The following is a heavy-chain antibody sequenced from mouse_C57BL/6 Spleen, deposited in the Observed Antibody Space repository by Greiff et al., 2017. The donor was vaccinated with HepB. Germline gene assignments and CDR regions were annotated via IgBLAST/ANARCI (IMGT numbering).Heavy chain of an antibody. CDR2: IDPSDSYT. V-gene: IGHV1-50*01. CDR1: GYTFTSYW. Sequence: VQLQQSGAELVKPGASVKLSCKASGYTFTSYWMQWVKQRPGQGLEWIGEIDPSDSYTNYNQKFKGKATLTVETSSSTAYMQLSSLTSEDSAVYYCAKRSWDSSGYGYWGQGTTLTVSS. D-gene: IGHD3-2*02. CDR3: AKRSWDSSGYGY. J-gene: IGHJ2*01.